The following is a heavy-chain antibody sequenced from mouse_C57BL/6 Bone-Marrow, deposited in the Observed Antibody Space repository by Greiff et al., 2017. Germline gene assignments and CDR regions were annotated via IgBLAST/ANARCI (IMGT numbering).Heavy chain of an antibody. CDR2: IYPRSGNT. J-gene: IGHJ3*01. Sequence: QVQLQQSGAELARPGASVKLSCKASGYTFTSYGISWVKQRTGPGLEWIGEIYPRSGNTYYNEKFKGKATLTADKSSSTAYMELRSLTSEDSAVYFCARSGNYGPFAYWGQGTLVTVSA. V-gene: IGHV1-81*01. D-gene: IGHD1-1*01. CDR3: ARSGNYGPFAY. CDR1: GYTFTSYG.